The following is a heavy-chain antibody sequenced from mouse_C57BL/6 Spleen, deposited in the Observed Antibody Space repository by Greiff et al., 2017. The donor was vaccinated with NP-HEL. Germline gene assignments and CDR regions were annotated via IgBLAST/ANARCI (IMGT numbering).Heavy chain of an antibody. Sequence: DVKLVESGGGLVQPGGSLKLSCAASGFTFSDYYMYWVRQTPEKRLEWVAYISNGGGSTYYPDTVKGRFTISRDNAKNTLYLQMSRLKSEDTAMYYCASQGGWDSFAYWGQGTLVTVSA. J-gene: IGHJ3*01. CDR1: GFTFSDYY. V-gene: IGHV5-12*01. CDR2: ISNGGGST. D-gene: IGHD4-1*01. CDR3: ASQGGWDSFAY.